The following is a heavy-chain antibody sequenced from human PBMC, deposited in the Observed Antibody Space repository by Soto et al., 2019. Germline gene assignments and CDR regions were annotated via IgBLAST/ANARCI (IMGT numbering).Heavy chain of an antibody. V-gene: IGHV3-11*05. J-gene: IGHJ4*02. Sequence: QVQLVESGGGLVKPGGSLRLSCAASGITFSDYYMSWIRQAPGKGLEWVSYISTSSSYTKYADPVKGRCSISRDNAKNALYLQMNSLGAEDTAVYYCARGGGSDLPDYGGQGTLVTVS. CDR3: ARGGGSDLPDY. CDR1: GITFSDYY. D-gene: IGHD1-26*01. CDR2: ISTSSSYT.